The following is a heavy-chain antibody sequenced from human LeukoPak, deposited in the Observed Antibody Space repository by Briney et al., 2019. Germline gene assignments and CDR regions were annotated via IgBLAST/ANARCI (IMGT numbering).Heavy chain of an antibody. Sequence: ASVKLSCTASGYTFTDYYMHWGPQAPGKGVEWMGRVDSEDGETIYAETFQGRVTITADTSTDTAYMELSSLRSEDTAVYYCAPSQTSSSFGNWFDPWGQGTLVTVSS. J-gene: IGHJ5*02. CDR3: APSQTSSSFGNWFDP. CDR1: GYTFTDYY. D-gene: IGHD6-13*01. V-gene: IGHV1-69-2*01. CDR2: VDSEDGET.